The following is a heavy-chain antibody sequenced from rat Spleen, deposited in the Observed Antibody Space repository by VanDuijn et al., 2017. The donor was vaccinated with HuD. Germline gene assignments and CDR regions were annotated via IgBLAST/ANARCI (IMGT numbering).Heavy chain of an antibody. V-gene: IGHV5-29*01. CDR1: GFTFSNYG. Sequence: EVQLVESGGGLVQPGRSLKLSCAASGFTFSNYGMAWVRQAPTKGLEWIASITNTGGSTYYPDSVKGRFTISRDNAKSSLYLQMDSLRSEDTATYYCARQGPYYSSYVMDAWGQGASVTVSS. CDR3: ARQGPYYSSYVMDA. J-gene: IGHJ4*01. D-gene: IGHD1-2*01. CDR2: ITNTGGST.